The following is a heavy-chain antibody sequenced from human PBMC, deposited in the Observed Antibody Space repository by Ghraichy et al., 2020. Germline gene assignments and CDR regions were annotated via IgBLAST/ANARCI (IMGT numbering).Heavy chain of an antibody. J-gene: IGHJ5*02. Sequence: SETLSLTCTVSGGSVSSGSYYWSWIRQPPGKGLEWIGYIYYSGSTNYNPSLKSRVTISVDTSKNQFSLKLSSVTAADTAVYYCARANSDFWSGYYSWFDPWGQGTLVTVSS. CDR1: GGSVSSGSYY. D-gene: IGHD3-3*01. V-gene: IGHV4-61*01. CDR2: IYYSGST. CDR3: ARANSDFWSGYYSWFDP.